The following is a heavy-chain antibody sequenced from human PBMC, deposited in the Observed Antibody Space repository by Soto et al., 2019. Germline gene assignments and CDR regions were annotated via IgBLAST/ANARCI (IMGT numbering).Heavy chain of an antibody. V-gene: IGHV1-69*01. CDR3: ERGVGCLGGSSGWPDYAFYV. CDR2: IVPLPGTT. CDR1: GGTFTKYA. D-gene: IGHD6-19*01. Sequence: QVQLVQSGAAVRKPGSSVKVSCKASGGTFTKYAITWVRQAPRQGLEWMGGIVPLPGTTNYAQKFRGRVTISANESKSTAYLELRRLRSEDTDVYYCERGVGCLGGSSGWPDYAFYVWGQRTMVIVSS. J-gene: IGHJ3*01.